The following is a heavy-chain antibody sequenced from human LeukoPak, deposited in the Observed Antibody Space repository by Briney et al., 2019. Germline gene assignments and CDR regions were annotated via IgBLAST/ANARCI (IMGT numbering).Heavy chain of an antibody. D-gene: IGHD3-22*01. Sequence: ASVKVSCKASGYTFTSYGISWVRQAPGQGLEWMGWISAYNGNTNYAQKLQGRVTMTTDTSTSTAYMELRSLGSDDTAVYYCASSTQYYYDSSGFGFLDPWGQGTLVTVSS. J-gene: IGHJ5*02. CDR1: GYTFTSYG. V-gene: IGHV1-18*01. CDR2: ISAYNGNT. CDR3: ASSTQYYYDSSGFGFLDP.